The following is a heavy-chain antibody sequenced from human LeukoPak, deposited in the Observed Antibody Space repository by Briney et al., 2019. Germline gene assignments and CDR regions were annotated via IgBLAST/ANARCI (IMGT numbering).Heavy chain of an antibody. V-gene: IGHV4-38-2*02. Sequence: PSETLSLTCTVSGYSISSGYYWGWIRQPPGKGLEWIGSIYHSGSTYYNPSLKSRVTISVDTSKNQFSLKLSSVTAADTAVYYCARDPPLYGSGSYYATGFDYWGQGTLVTVSS. D-gene: IGHD3-10*01. J-gene: IGHJ4*02. CDR1: GYSISSGYY. CDR3: ARDPPLYGSGSYYATGFDY. CDR2: IYHSGST.